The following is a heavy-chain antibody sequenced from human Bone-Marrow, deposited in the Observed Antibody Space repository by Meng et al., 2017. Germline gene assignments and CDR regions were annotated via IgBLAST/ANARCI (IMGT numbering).Heavy chain of an antibody. V-gene: IGHV4-34*01. CDR2: INHSGST. CDR3: ARGPTTMAHDFDY. D-gene: IGHD4-11*01. CDR1: GGSFSDYY. Sequence: KGGGVHLKPLGTRALTFVVSGGSFSDYYWSWIRQPPGKGLEWIGEINHSGSTNYNPSLESRATISVDTSQNNLSLKLSSVTAADSAVYYCARGPTTMAHDFDYWGQGTLVTVSS. J-gene: IGHJ4*02.